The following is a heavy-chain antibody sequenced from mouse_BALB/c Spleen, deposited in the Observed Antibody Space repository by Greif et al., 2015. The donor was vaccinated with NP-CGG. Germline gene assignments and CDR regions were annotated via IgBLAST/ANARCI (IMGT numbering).Heavy chain of an antibody. CDR2: ISSGSSTI. D-gene: IGHD2-10*02. CDR1: GFTFSSFG. V-gene: IGHV5-17*02. CDR3: ARWYGNYNYAMDY. J-gene: IGHJ4*01. Sequence: EVKLMESGGGLVQPGGSRKLSCAASGFTFSSFGMHWVRQAPEKGLEWVAYISSGSSTIYYADTVKGRFTISRDNPKNTLFLQMTSLRSEDTAMYYCARWYGNYNYAMDYWGQGTSVTVSS.